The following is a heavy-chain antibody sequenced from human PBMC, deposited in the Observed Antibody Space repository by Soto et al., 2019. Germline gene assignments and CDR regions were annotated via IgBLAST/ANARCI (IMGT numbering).Heavy chain of an antibody. CDR1: GFTFDDYA. CDR2: ISWNSGSI. Sequence: EVQLVESGGGLVQPGRSLRLSCAASGFTFDDYAMHWVRQAPGKGLEWVSGISWNSGSIGYADSVKGRFTISRDNAKNSLYLQMNSLRAEDTALYYCAKDIGSTVTNGFDSWGQGTLVTVSS. D-gene: IGHD4-4*01. J-gene: IGHJ4*02. V-gene: IGHV3-9*01. CDR3: AKDIGSTVTNGFDS.